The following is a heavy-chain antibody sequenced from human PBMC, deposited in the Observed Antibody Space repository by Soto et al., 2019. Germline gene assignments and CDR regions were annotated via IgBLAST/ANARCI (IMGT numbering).Heavy chain of an antibody. CDR1: GFTFTSSA. CDR2: IVVGSGNT. D-gene: IGHD3-9*01. V-gene: IGHV1-58*01. CDR3: AADKDYDILTGPYNWFDP. Sequence: SVKVSCKASGFTFTSSAVQWVRQARGQRLEWIGWIVVGSGNTNYAQKFQERVTTTRDMSTSTAYMELSSLRSEDTAVYYCAADKDYDILTGPYNWFDPWGQGTLVTVSS. J-gene: IGHJ5*02.